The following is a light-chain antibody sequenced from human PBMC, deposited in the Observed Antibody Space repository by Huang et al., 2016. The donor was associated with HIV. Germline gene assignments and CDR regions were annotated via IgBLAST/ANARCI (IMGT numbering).Light chain of an antibody. CDR3: HHYDT. CDR1: QSVTDN. CDR2: SAS. J-gene: IGKJ2*01. V-gene: IGKV3-15*01. Sequence: EIVMTQSPVTLSVSPGERVTLSCRASQSVTDNVAWYQHNPGQAPRLLIYSASTRAAGVPARFSGSGSGTRFSLTISGLQSEDLAVYYCHHYDTFGQGTKLEI.